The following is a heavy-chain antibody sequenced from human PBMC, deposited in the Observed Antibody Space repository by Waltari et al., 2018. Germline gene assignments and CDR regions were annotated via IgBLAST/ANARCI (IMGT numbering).Heavy chain of an antibody. J-gene: IGHJ5*02. CDR3: AKDNHSPTEWPRWVPWFDP. D-gene: IGHD3-3*01. Sequence: QVQLVESGGGVVQPGGSLRLSCAASGFTFSSYGMHWVRQAPGKGLEWVAFIRYDGRNKDYADSVKGRFTISRDNSKNTLYLQMNSLRAEDTAVYYCAKDNHSPTEWPRWVPWFDPWGQGTLVTVSS. CDR1: GFTFSSYG. CDR2: IRYDGRNK. V-gene: IGHV3-30*02.